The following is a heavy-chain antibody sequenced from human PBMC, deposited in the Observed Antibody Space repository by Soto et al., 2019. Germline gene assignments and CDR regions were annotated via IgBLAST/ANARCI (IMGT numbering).Heavy chain of an antibody. D-gene: IGHD6-19*01. Sequence: QVQLVESGGGVVQPGRSLRLSCAASGFTFSSYGMHWVRQAPGKGLEWVAVIWYDGSNKYYADSVKGRFTISRDNSKNTLYLQMNSLRAEDTAVYYCARDPGIAVAGLPDCWGQGTLVTVSS. V-gene: IGHV3-33*01. CDR2: IWYDGSNK. J-gene: IGHJ4*02. CDR1: GFTFSSYG. CDR3: ARDPGIAVAGLPDC.